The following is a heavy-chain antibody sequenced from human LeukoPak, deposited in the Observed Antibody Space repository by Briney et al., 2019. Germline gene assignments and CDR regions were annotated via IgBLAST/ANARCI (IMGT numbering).Heavy chain of an antibody. V-gene: IGHV3-11*05. Sequence: GGSLRLSCAASGFTFSDYYMSWIRQAPGKGLEWVSYISSSGGYTNYADSVKGRFTISRDNAKNSLYLQMNSLRAEDTAVYYCARGVSEYYYDSSGYYTGSYDPWGQGTLVTVSS. D-gene: IGHD3-22*01. CDR3: ARGVSEYYYDSSGYYTGSYDP. J-gene: IGHJ5*02. CDR1: GFTFSDYY. CDR2: ISSSGGYT.